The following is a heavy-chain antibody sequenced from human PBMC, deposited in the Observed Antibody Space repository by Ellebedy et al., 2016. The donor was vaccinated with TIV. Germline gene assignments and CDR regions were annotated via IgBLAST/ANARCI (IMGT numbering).Heavy chain of an antibody. Sequence: GESLKISXAASGFTFSSYDMHWVRQATGKGLEWVSAIGTAGDTYYPGSVKGRFTISRENAKNSLYLQMNSLRAGDTAVYYCARRFKVSGWPNHAFDIWGQGTMVTVSS. CDR1: GFTFSSYD. CDR2: IGTAGDT. D-gene: IGHD6-19*01. CDR3: ARRFKVSGWPNHAFDI. V-gene: IGHV3-13*01. J-gene: IGHJ3*02.